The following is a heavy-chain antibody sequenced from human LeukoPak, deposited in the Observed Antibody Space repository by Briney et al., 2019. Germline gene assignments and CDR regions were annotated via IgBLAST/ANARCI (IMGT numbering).Heavy chain of an antibody. D-gene: IGHD6-19*01. CDR3: ARASYNSDWYFDQ. Sequence: PGGSLRLSCAVSGFTFISHEMNWVRQAPGKGLDWISYISTSGSIIYYADSVKGRFTISRDNARNSLFLQMGSLKVEDTAVYYCARASYNSDWYFDQWGQGTLVTVSS. CDR1: GFTFISHE. V-gene: IGHV3-48*03. J-gene: IGHJ4*02. CDR2: ISTSGSII.